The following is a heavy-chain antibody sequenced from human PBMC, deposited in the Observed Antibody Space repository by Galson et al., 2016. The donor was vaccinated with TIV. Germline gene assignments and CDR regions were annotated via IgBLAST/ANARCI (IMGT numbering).Heavy chain of an antibody. CDR3: ARDGGNAWEYDC. CDR1: GFAVSSYE. J-gene: IGHJ4*02. Sequence: SLRLSCAASGFAVSSYEKNWVRQAPGKGLEWLSYIGRGANFRDYSDSVKGRFTVSEDNAKNSLYLQMNSLRAEDTGVYYCARDGGNAWEYDCWGQGTLVTVSP. D-gene: IGHD1-26*01. CDR2: IGRGANFR. V-gene: IGHV3-48*03.